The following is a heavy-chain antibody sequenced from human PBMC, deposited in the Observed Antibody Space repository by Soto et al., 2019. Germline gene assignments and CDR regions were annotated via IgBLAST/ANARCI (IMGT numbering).Heavy chain of an antibody. CDR1: GFTFSSYA. CDR3: AKDPYSSSLSPTFDY. Sequence: GGSLRLSCAASGFTFSSYAMSWVRQAPGKGLEWVSAISGSGGSTYYADSVKGRFTISRDNAKNTLYLQMNSLRAEDTAVYYCAKDPYSSSLSPTFDYWGQGTLVTVSP. D-gene: IGHD6-6*01. J-gene: IGHJ4*02. CDR2: ISGSGGST. V-gene: IGHV3-23*01.